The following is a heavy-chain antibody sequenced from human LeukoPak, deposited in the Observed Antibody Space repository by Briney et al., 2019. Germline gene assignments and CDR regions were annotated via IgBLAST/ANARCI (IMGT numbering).Heavy chain of an antibody. CDR2: INPNTGDT. J-gene: IGHJ6*03. Sequence: ASVKVSCKASAYTFTDYYMHWVRQAPGQGLEWMGWINPNTGDTNYAQKFQGRVTMTRDTSISTAYMELSRLRSDDTAVYYCARVTNYYYTDVWGKGTTVTVSS. CDR1: AYTFTDYY. CDR3: ARVTNYYYTDV. V-gene: IGHV1-2*02. D-gene: IGHD1-14*01.